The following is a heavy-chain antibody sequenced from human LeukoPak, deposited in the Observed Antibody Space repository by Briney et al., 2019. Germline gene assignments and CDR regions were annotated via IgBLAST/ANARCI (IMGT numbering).Heavy chain of an antibody. J-gene: IGHJ6*04. CDR2: ISVNGDST. V-gene: IGHV3-23*01. CDR1: GFTFSSFA. CDR3: AEDRDVSDV. Sequence: PGGSQRISCAASGFTFSSFAMSWVRQAPGKGLEWVSGISVNGDSTYYADSVKGRFTISRDNSKNTLFLQMNSLRAEDTAVYYCAEDRDVSDVWGKGTTVTVSS.